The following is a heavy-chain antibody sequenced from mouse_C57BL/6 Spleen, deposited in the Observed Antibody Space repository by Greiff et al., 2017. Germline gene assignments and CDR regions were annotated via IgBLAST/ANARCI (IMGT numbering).Heavy chain of an antibody. CDR1: GYTFTEYT. V-gene: IGHV1-62-2*01. Sequence: QVHVKQSGAELVKPGASVKLSCKASGYTFTEYTIHWVKQRSGQGLEWIGWFYPGSGSIKYNEKFKDKATLTADKSSSTVYMELSRLTSEESAVYFCARHEEDYYGSSSAMDYWGQGTSVTVSS. CDR3: ARHEEDYYGSSSAMDY. CDR2: FYPGSGSI. J-gene: IGHJ4*01. D-gene: IGHD1-1*01.